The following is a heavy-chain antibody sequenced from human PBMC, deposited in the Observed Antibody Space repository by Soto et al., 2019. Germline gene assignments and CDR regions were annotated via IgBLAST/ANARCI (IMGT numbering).Heavy chain of an antibody. Sequence: PGGSLRLSCTASGFTFNDAYMTWVRQAPGKGLEWVSGISGSGGRTYYADSVKGRFTISRDNSNNTLSLQMHILRVEDTAVYFCAKGGYYSLFDIWGQGTMVTVSS. CDR3: AKGGYYSLFDI. CDR2: ISGSGGRT. CDR1: GFTFNDAY. V-gene: IGHV3-23*01. D-gene: IGHD3-16*01. J-gene: IGHJ3*02.